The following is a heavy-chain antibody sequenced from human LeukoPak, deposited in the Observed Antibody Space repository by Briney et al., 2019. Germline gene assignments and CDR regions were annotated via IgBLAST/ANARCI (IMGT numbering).Heavy chain of an antibody. J-gene: IGHJ5*02. CDR2: IYYSGST. CDR3: ARDYYGSGSYYNGVWFDP. CDR1: GGSISSGGYY. D-gene: IGHD3-10*01. Sequence: SQTLSLTCTVSGGSISSGGYYWSWIRQHPGKGLEWIGYIYYSGSTYYNPSLKSRVTISVDTSKNQFSLKLSSVTAADTAVYYCARDYYGSGSYYNGVWFDPWGQGTLVTVSS. V-gene: IGHV4-31*03.